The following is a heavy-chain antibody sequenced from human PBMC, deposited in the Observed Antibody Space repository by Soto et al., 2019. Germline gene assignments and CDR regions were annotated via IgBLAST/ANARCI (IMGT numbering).Heavy chain of an antibody. D-gene: IGHD3-3*01. CDR3: AKGRTITVFGVITPFDS. CDR2: ISGNSGTT. J-gene: IGHJ4*02. Sequence: EVQLLESGGAFNQPGGPLSFSCEGSGFNFSNYPLNWSPQPPGKRLEWVSVISGNSGTTYNAASVKGRFTISRDNSKKTLYLQMNSLRADDTAVYYCAKGRTITVFGVITPFDSWGQGTLVTVSS. CDR1: GFNFSNYP. V-gene: IGHV3-23*01.